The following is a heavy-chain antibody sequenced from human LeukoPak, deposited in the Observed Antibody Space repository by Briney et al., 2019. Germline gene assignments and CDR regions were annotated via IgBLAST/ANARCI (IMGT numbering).Heavy chain of an antibody. CDR3: ATSLNAATSFDP. V-gene: IGHV1-24*01. CDR2: FDPEDGET. CDR1: GYTLTELS. D-gene: IGHD6-13*01. Sequence: RGASVKVSCKVSGYTLTELSMHWVRQAPGKGLEWMGGFDPEDGETIYAQKFQGRVTMTEDTSTDTAYMELSSLRSEDTAVYYCATSLNAATSFDPWGQGTLVTVSS. J-gene: IGHJ5*02.